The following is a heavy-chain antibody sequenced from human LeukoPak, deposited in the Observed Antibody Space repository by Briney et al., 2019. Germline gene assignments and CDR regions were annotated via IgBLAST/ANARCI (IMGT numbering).Heavy chain of an antibody. CDR1: GFTFSSYS. J-gene: IGHJ5*02. V-gene: IGHV3-21*01. D-gene: IGHD6-13*01. CDR2: ISSSSSYI. Sequence: PGGSLRLSCAASGFTFSSYSMNWVRQAPGKGLEWVSSISSSSSYIYYADAVKGRFTISRDNAKNSLYLQMNSLRAEDTAVYYCARYLKQQLVGGRFDPWGQGTLVTVSS. CDR3: ARYLKQQLVGGRFDP.